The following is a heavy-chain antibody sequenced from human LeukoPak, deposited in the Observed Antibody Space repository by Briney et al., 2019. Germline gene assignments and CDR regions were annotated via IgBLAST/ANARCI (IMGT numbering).Heavy chain of an antibody. CDR1: GFTFSSYA. J-gene: IGHJ4*02. D-gene: IGHD3-10*01. CDR2: ISYVGSNK. CDR3: ARDARGFTMVRGTLDY. V-gene: IGHV3-30*04. Sequence: GGSLRLSCAASGFTFSSYAMHWVRQAPGKGLEWVAVISYVGSNKYYADSVKGRFTISRDNSKNTLYLQMNSLRAEDTAVYYCARDARGFTMVRGTLDYWGQGTLVTVSS.